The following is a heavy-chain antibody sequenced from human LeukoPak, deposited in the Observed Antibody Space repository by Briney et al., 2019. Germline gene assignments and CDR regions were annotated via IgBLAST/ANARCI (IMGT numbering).Heavy chain of an antibody. Sequence: SSETLSLTCTLSGGSISSSSYYWGWIRQPPGKGLEWIGNIYYSGSTYYNPSLKSRITISVDTSKNQFSLKLSSVTAADTAVYYCARHPRFTRYFDYWGQGTLVTVSS. J-gene: IGHJ4*02. CDR1: GGSISSSSYY. D-gene: IGHD3-3*01. CDR2: IYYSGST. V-gene: IGHV4-39*07. CDR3: ARHPRFTRYFDY.